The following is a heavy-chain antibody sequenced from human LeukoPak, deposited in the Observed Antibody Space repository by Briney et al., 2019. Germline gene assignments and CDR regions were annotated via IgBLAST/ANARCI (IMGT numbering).Heavy chain of an antibody. CDR3: ARDPPYCSSTSCYSSDWFDP. Sequence: ASVKVSCKASGYTFNSYDIIWVRQAPGQGLEWMGIINPSGGSTSYAQKFQGRVTMTRDMSTSTVYMELSSLRSEDTAVYYCARDPPYCSSTSCYSSDWFDPWGQGTLVTVSS. J-gene: IGHJ5*02. D-gene: IGHD2-2*01. CDR1: GYTFNSYD. V-gene: IGHV1-46*02. CDR2: INPSGGST.